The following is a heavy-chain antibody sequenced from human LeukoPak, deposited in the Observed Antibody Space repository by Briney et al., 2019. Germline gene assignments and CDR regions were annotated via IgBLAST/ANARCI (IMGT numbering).Heavy chain of an antibody. J-gene: IGHJ1*01. Sequence: GGSLRLSCAASGFTVSSNYMSWVRQAPGKGLEWVSAIDSSGAYTYYADSVRGRFIISRDNSKNSMCLQMNSLRAEDTAIYYCARILAEYFQHWGQGTLVTVSS. V-gene: IGHV3-53*01. CDR3: ARILAEYFQH. CDR1: GFTVSSNY. CDR2: IDSSGAYT.